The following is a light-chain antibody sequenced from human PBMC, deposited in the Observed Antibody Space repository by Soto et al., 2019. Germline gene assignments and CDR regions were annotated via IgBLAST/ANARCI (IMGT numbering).Light chain of an antibody. Sequence: EIVLTQSPGSLSLSPGERATLSCRASQSVDSTFFAWYQKKPGQAPRLLIYGAFNRATGVPDRFIGSRSGTDFTLTISRLEPEDFAVYYCEQYKSTVTFGQGTKVEI. V-gene: IGKV3-20*01. CDR2: GAF. J-gene: IGKJ1*01. CDR3: EQYKSTVT. CDR1: QSVDSTF.